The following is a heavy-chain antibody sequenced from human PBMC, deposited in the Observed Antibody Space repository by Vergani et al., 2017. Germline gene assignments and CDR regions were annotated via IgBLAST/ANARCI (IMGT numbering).Heavy chain of an antibody. CDR1: GGSIGSSTYY. D-gene: IGHD2-2*01. Sequence: QLQLQKSGPGLVKPSETLSLTCTVSGGSIGSSTYYWVWIRQPPGKGLEWIGSIYSTGTTYYNPSLKSRVTISVDTSKNHFSLKLSSVTAADTAVYYCARLSGYCSSTSCYAGSDAFDIWGQGTMVTVSS. CDR3: ARLSGYCSSTSCYAGSDAFDI. CDR2: IYSTGTT. J-gene: IGHJ3*02. V-gene: IGHV4-39*02.